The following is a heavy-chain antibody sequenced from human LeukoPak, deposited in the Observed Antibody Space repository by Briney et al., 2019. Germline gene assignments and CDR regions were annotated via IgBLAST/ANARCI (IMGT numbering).Heavy chain of an antibody. CDR2: IYYSGST. CDR1: GGSISSSSYY. Sequence: SETLSLTCTVSGGSISSSSYYWSWIRQPPGKGLEWIGYIYYSGSTNYNPSLKSRVTISVDTSKNQFSLKLSSVTAADTAVYYCARDSDFLHYFDYWGQGTLVTVSS. D-gene: IGHD3-10*01. V-gene: IGHV4-61*01. J-gene: IGHJ4*02. CDR3: ARDSDFLHYFDY.